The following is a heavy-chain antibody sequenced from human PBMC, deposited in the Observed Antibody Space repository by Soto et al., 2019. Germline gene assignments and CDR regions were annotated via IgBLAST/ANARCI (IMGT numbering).Heavy chain of an antibody. CDR2: VNPNTGNT. Sequence: QVQLVQSGAEVKKPGASVKVSCTGSGYTFRSYDIHWGRQATGQGLEWMGWVNPNTGNTGDAQKFQGRVTMTRDMSKSSAYMEVNSLTSEDTAIYYCARAYGAGSFDFWGQGTLVSVSS. CDR3: ARAYGAGSFDF. V-gene: IGHV1-8*01. CDR1: GYTFRSYD. J-gene: IGHJ5*01. D-gene: IGHD3-10*01.